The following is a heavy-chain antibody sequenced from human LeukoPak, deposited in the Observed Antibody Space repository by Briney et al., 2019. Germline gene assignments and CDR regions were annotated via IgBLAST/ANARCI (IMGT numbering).Heavy chain of an antibody. V-gene: IGHV1-69*05. D-gene: IGHD4-17*01. Sequence: SVTVSCKASGGTFSSYAISWVRQAPGQGLEWMGRIIPIFGTANYAQKFQGRVTITTDESTSTAYMELSSLRSEDTAVYYCARSTYGDYVHDAFDIWGQGTMVTVSS. J-gene: IGHJ3*02. CDR2: IIPIFGTA. CDR1: GGTFSSYA. CDR3: ARSTYGDYVHDAFDI.